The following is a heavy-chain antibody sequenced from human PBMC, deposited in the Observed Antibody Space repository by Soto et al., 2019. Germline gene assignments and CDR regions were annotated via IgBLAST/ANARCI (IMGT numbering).Heavy chain of an antibody. CDR3: ARAMSPLPRTVNYYYYGMDV. CDR1: GGTFSSYA. V-gene: IGHV1-69*13. D-gene: IGHD2-15*01. J-gene: IGHJ6*02. CDR2: IIPIFGTA. Sequence: SVKVSCKASGGTFSSYAISWVRQAPGQGLGWMGGIIPIFGTANYAQKFQGRVTITADESTSTAYMELSSLRSEDTAVYYCARAMSPLPRTVNYYYYGMDVWGQGTTVTVSS.